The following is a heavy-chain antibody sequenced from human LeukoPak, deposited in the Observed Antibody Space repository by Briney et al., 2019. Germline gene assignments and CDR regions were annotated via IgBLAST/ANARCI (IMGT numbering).Heavy chain of an antibody. CDR1: GFTFSSYS. V-gene: IGHV3-21*04. J-gene: IGHJ4*02. Sequence: PGGSLRLSCAASGFTFSSYSMNWVRQAPGKGLEWVSSISSSSSYIYYADSVKGRFTISRDNAKNSLYLQMNSLRAEDTALYYCAKDIAEYSSSFFDYWGQGTLVTVSS. D-gene: IGHD6-6*01. CDR3: AKDIAEYSSSFFDY. CDR2: ISSSSSYI.